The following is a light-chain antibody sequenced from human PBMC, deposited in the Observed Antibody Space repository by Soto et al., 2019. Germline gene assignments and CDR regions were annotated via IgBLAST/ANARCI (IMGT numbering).Light chain of an antibody. CDR2: GAS. CDR3: QQYGGPVPWT. Sequence: VLTQSPGTLSLSPGERATVSCRASQTISRNYLAWYQKKPGQAPRLLIYGASTRATGIPDRFTGSGSGTDFTLTIARLEPEDFAVYYCQQYGGPVPWTFGQGIKVEV. J-gene: IGKJ1*01. CDR1: QTISRNY. V-gene: IGKV3-20*01.